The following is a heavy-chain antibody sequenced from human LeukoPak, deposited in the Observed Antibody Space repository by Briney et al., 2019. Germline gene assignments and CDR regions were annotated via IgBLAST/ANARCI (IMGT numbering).Heavy chain of an antibody. CDR1: GFTFGDYA. D-gene: IGHD3-9*01. J-gene: IGHJ4*02. CDR3: TRDSNPNGYDILTGNGQGSFDY. V-gene: IGHV3-49*03. CDR2: IRSKAYGGTT. Sequence: PGGSLRLSCTASGFTFGDYAMSWFRQAPGKGLEWVGFIRSKAYGGTTEYAASVKGRFTISRDDSKSIAYLQMNSLKTEDTAVYYCTRDSNPNGYDILTGNGQGSFDYWGQGTLVTVSS.